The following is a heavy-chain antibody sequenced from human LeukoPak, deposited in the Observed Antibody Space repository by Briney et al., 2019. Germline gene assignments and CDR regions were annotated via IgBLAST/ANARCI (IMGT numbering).Heavy chain of an antibody. CDR1: GGTLRSYA. J-gene: IGHJ4*02. CDR3: ASAKLPDTYYYFDY. D-gene: IGHD2-21*01. V-gene: IGHV1-69*13. CDR2: NIPIFGTA. Sequence: SVKVSCKASGGTLRSYAICWVRQAPGQALEWMGGNIPIFGTANYAQKSQGRVTITADESTSTAYMELGSLRSEDTAVCYCASAKLPDTYYYFDYWGQGTLVTVSS.